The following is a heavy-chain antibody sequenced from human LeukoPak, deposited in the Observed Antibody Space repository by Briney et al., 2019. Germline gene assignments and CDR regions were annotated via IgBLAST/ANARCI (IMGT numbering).Heavy chain of an antibody. CDR1: GFTFSXYX. CDR3: ARDSLPHAFDI. J-gene: IGHJ3*02. CDR2: ISRSSSYI. Sequence: WAASGFTFSXYXXXXGXQAPGXXXXXVSSISRSSSYIYYADSVKGRFTISRDNAKNSLYLQMNSLRAEDTAVYYCARDSLPHAFDIWGQGTMVTVSS. V-gene: IGHV3-21*01.